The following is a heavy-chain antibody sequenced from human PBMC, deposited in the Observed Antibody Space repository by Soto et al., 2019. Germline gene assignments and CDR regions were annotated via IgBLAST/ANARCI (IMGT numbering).Heavy chain of an antibody. CDR3: EREFEPTAGKYGMDV. V-gene: IGHV3-30-3*01. D-gene: IGHD1-1*01. CDR2: TSYDGTNK. Sequence: QVQLVESGGGVVQPGRSLRLSCAASEFTFSSYTMHWVRQAPGKGLEWVALTSYDGTNKYYAASVKGRFTISRDNSKSTLYLQMNSLRAEDTALYYCEREFEPTAGKYGMDVWSRGTTVTVS. J-gene: IGHJ6*02. CDR1: EFTFSSYT.